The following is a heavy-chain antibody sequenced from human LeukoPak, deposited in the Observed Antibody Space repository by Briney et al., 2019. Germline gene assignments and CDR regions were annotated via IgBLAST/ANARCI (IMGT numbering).Heavy chain of an antibody. V-gene: IGHV1-24*01. CDR1: GYTLTELS. CDR2: FDPEDGET. D-gene: IGHD4-11*01. J-gene: IGHJ5*02. CDR3: APRGGYSNNNWFDP. Sequence: ASVKVSCKVSGYTLTELSMHWVRQAPGKGLEWMGGFDPEDGETIYAQKFQGRVTMTEDTSTDTAYMELSSLRSEDTAVYYCAPRGGYSNNNWFDPWGQGTLVTVSS.